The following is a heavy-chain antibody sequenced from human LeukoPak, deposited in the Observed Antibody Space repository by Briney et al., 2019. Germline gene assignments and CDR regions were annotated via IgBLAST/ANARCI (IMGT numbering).Heavy chain of an antibody. CDR3: AKATDSSSWYRRGYFDY. CDR2: ISGSGGST. J-gene: IGHJ4*02. D-gene: IGHD6-13*01. CDR1: GFTFSSYA. V-gene: IGHV3-23*01. Sequence: PGGSLRLSCAASGFTFSSYAMSWVRQAPGKGLEWVSAISGSGGSTYYADSVKGRFTISRDNSKNTLYLQMNSLRAEDTAVYYCAKATDSSSWYRRGYFDYWGQGTLVTVSS.